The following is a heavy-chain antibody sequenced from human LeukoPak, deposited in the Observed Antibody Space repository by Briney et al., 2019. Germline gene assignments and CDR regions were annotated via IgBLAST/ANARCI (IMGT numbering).Heavy chain of an antibody. J-gene: IGHJ4*02. D-gene: IGHD3-10*01. CDR1: GDSVSSNTAA. Sequence: SPTLSLTCAISGDSVSSNTAAWNWIRQSPSRGLEWLGSTYYMSNWYNEYAASVKSRITINPDTSKNQFSLQLNSVTPEDTAVYYCARELLEKRPMGFDYWGQGTLVTVSS. CDR3: ARELLEKRPMGFDY. CDR2: TYYMSNWYN. V-gene: IGHV6-1*01.